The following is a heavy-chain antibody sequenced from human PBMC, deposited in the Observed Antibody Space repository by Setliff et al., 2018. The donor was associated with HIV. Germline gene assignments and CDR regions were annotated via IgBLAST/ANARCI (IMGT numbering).Heavy chain of an antibody. J-gene: IGHJ5*02. D-gene: IGHD7-27*01. CDR3: ARQLSNSLDL. CDR1: GYTFTDYF. V-gene: IGHV1-2*02. CDR2: ISPHNGDK. Sequence: ASVKVSCKASGYTFTDYFIHWVRQAPGQGLEWMGWISPHNGDKNILQRFRGRVTMTTDTSFSTAYMELSGLRSDDTAMYYCARQLSNSLDLWGQGTLVTVSS.